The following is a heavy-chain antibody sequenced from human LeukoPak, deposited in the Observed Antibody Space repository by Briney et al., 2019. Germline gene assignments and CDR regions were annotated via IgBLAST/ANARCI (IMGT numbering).Heavy chain of an antibody. CDR3: ARELSVVVTAASLDY. Sequence: ASVKVSCKASGYIFTGYYMHWVRQAPGQGLEWMGWINPNSGGTNSAQKFQGRVTMTRDTSISTAYMELTSLTSDDTAVYYCARELSVVVTAASLDYWGQGTLVTVSS. J-gene: IGHJ4*02. CDR2: INPNSGGT. D-gene: IGHD2-21*02. V-gene: IGHV1-2*02. CDR1: GYIFTGYY.